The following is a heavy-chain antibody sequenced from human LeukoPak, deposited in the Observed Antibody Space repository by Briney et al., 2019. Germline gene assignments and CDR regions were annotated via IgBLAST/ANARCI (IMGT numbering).Heavy chain of an antibody. CDR3: AKGSGNGYGSGPFDY. CDR1: GFTFNTYA. D-gene: IGHD3-10*01. J-gene: IGHJ4*02. CDR2: ISGSGRST. V-gene: IGHV3-23*01. Sequence: GGTLRLSCAASGFTFNTYAMSWVRQAPGKGLEWVSAISGSGRSTFYADSVKGRFTISRDNSKNTLYLQMNSLRAEDTAVYYCAKGSGNGYGSGPFDYWGQGTLVTVFS.